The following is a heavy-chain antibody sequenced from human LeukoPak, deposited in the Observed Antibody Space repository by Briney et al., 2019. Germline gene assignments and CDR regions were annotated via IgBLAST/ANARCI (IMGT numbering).Heavy chain of an antibody. V-gene: IGHV4-38-2*02. D-gene: IGHD2-2*01. CDR1: GYSISSGYY. Sequence: SETLSLTCTVSGYSISSGYYWGWIRQPPGKGLEWIGSIYYSGSTYYNPSLKSRVTISVDTSKNQFSLKLSSVTAADTAVYYCARVKYCSSTSCYAVGAVAAFFDYWGQGTLVTVSS. CDR2: IYYSGST. CDR3: ARVKYCSSTSCYAVGAVAAFFDY. J-gene: IGHJ4*02.